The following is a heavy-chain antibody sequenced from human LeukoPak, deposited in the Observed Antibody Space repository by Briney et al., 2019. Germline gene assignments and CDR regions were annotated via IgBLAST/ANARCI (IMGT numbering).Heavy chain of an antibody. CDR1: GFTFSSYG. V-gene: IGHV3-30*18. CDR2: ISYDGSNK. Sequence: GGSLRLSCAASGFTFSSYGMHWVRQAPGKALEWVAVISYDGSNKYYADSVKGRFTISRDNSKNTLYLQMNSLRAEDTAVYYCAKSLPTMITFGGVPNYWGQGTLVTVSS. J-gene: IGHJ4*02. CDR3: AKSLPTMITFGGVPNY. D-gene: IGHD3-16*01.